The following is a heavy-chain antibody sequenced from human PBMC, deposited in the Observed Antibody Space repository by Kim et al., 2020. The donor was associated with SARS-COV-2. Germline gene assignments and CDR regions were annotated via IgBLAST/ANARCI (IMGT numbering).Heavy chain of an antibody. CDR1: GYTFTSYV. J-gene: IGHJ6*03. CDR3: AKTGPPYYYYYMDV. V-gene: IGHV1-3*01. Sequence: ASVKVSCKASGYTFTSYVIHWVRRAPGQRLEWMGWINAGNGNTKYSQKFQGRVTITGDTSASTAYMELSSLRSEDTAVYYCAKTGPPYYYYYMDVWAKGP. CDR2: INAGNGNT.